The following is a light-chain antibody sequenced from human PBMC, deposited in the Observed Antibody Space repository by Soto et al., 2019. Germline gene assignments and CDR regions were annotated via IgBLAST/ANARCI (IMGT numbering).Light chain of an antibody. CDR3: QQYGTSTPT. CDR1: QSVSGDS. J-gene: IGKJ2*01. V-gene: IGKV3-20*01. Sequence: EIVLTQFPGTLSLSPGEGATLSCRASQSVSGDSLAWYRQKLGQAPRLLIYGVSNRATGLPDRFSGGGSVTDFTLTISRLEPQASAVYYCQQYGTSTPTFGQGTRLE. CDR2: GVS.